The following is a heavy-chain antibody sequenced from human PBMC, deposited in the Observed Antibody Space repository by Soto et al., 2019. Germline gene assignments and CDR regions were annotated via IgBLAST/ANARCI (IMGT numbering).Heavy chain of an antibody. Sequence: GASVKVSCKASGGSFSSYAISWVRQAPGQGLEWMGGIIPIFGTANYAQKCQGRVTITADESTGTAYRELSSLRSEDTAVYYCARDLRHSDVRYCSSTSCQNYYYYGMDVWGQGTTVTVSS. CDR2: IIPIFGTA. CDR3: ARDLRHSDVRYCSSTSCQNYYYYGMDV. J-gene: IGHJ6*02. CDR1: GGSFSSYA. D-gene: IGHD2-2*01. V-gene: IGHV1-69*13.